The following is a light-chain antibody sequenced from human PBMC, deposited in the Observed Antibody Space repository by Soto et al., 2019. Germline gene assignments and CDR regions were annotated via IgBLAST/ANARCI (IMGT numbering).Light chain of an antibody. Sequence: QSALTQPASLSGSPGQSIAISCTGTSSDVGGYNYVSWYQQHPGKAPILILCDVSNRPSGVSDRFSGSNSGNTASLTISGLQTEDEADYYCSSYTTSSTHVFGSGTKVTVL. CDR1: SSDVGGYNY. V-gene: IGLV2-14*01. CDR2: DVS. J-gene: IGLJ1*01. CDR3: SSYTTSSTHV.